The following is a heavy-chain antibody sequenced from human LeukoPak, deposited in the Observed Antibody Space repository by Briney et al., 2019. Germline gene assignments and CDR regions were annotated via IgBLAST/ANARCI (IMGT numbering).Heavy chain of an antibody. V-gene: IGHV3-23*01. J-gene: IGHJ4*02. D-gene: IGHD6-19*01. CDR3: AKGSGWYDTPFDY. CDR2: ISGSGGST. Sequence: GGSLRLSCAASGFTFSSYAMSWVRQAPGKGLEWVSAISGSGGSTYYADSVKGRFTISRDNSKNTLYLQVNSLRAEDTAVYYCAKGSGWYDTPFDYWGQGTLVTVSS. CDR1: GFTFSSYA.